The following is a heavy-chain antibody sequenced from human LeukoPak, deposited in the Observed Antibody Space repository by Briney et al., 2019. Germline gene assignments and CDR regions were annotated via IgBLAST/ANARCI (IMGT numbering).Heavy chain of an antibody. V-gene: IGHV4-34*01. CDR2: INHSGST. CDR3: ASVSGYPPYFDY. Sequence: SETLSLTCAVYGGSFSGYYWSWIRQPPGKGLEWIGEINHSGSTNYNPSLKSRVTISVETSKNQFSLKLSSVTAADTAVYYCASVSGYPPYFDYWGQGTLVTVSS. CDR1: GGSFSGYY. J-gene: IGHJ4*02. D-gene: IGHD5-12*01.